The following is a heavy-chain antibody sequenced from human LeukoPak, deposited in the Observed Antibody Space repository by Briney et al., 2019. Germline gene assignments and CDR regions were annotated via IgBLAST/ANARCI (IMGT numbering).Heavy chain of an antibody. J-gene: IGHJ4*02. CDR1: GFTFSSYE. Sequence: GRSLSLSCAASGFTFSSYEMIWVWHAPGKGLDWLSYIGSSGRTRYYEDSVKGRFTISRDNAKNSLFLQMNSLRGEDTAVYYCAREGKPYDSFTGYYAFDYWGQGTLVTVSA. CDR3: AREGKPYDSFTGYYAFDY. CDR2: IGSSGRTR. V-gene: IGHV3-48*03. D-gene: IGHD3-9*01.